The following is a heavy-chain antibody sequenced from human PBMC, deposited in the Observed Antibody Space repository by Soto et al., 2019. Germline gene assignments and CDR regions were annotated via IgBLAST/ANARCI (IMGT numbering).Heavy chain of an antibody. CDR3: ARGNAFDI. CDR2: IYYTDST. Sequence: QVLLQESGPGLVKPSETLSLTCTVSGDSISSYYYSWLRQPPGTGLEWIGYIYYTDSTNYNPSLKSRVTISVDMSKNQFSLRLTSVTATDTAVYFCARGNAFDIWGQGTLVTVSS. CDR1: GDSISSYY. V-gene: IGHV4-59*01. J-gene: IGHJ3*02.